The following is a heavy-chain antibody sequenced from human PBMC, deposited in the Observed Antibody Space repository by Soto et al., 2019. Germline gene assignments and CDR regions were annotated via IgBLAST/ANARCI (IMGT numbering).Heavy chain of an antibody. V-gene: IGHV3-66*01. CDR1: GFTVRTSY. CDR3: AREITSGWNAFDC. Sequence: EVQLVASGGGLVQPGGSLRLSCAASGFTVRTSYMNWVRQSPGRGLEWLSVIYAGGTSYHAGSVKGRFTISRDESRNTVYLRMNSLRAEDTAVYYCAREITSGWNAFDCWGQGTLVTVSS. D-gene: IGHD6-19*01. J-gene: IGHJ4*02. CDR2: IYAGGTS.